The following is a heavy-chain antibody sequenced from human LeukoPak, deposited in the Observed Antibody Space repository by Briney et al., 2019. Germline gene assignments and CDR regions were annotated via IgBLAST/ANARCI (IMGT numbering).Heavy chain of an antibody. CDR3: ARDPGYSYSDY. J-gene: IGHJ4*02. D-gene: IGHD5-18*01. CDR1: GFTFSSYA. V-gene: IGHV3-30-3*01. Sequence: GGSLRLSCAASGFTFSSYAMHWVRQAPGKELEWVAVISYDGSNKYYADSVKGRFTISRDNSKNTLYLQMNSLRAEDTAVYYCARDPGYSYSDYWGQGTLVTVSS. CDR2: ISYDGSNK.